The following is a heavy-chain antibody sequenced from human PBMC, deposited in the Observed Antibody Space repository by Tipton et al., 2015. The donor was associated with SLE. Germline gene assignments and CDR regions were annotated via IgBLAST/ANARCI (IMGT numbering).Heavy chain of an antibody. D-gene: IGHD6-25*01. CDR1: GFTFSSYA. V-gene: IGHV3-23*01. CDR2: ISGSGGTT. CDR3: AREGIGSKQLRDP. J-gene: IGHJ5*02. Sequence: SLRLSCAASGFTFSSYAMSWVRQTPGKGLEWVSSISGSGGTTYYADSVKGRFTISRDNSKNTLYLQMSSLRAEDTAVYYCAREGIGSKQLRDPWGQGIRVTVSS.